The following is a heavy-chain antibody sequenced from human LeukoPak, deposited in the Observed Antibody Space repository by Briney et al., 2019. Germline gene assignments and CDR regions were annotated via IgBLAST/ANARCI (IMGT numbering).Heavy chain of an antibody. V-gene: IGHV5-51*01. CDR1: GYSFTSYW. J-gene: IGHJ4*02. CDR2: IYPGDSDT. D-gene: IGHD3-22*01. CDR3: ARIYYDSSGYYVYYFDH. Sequence: GESLQISCKCSGYSFTSYWIGWVRPMPGKGLAWMGIIYPGDSDTRYSTPFQGHVTISADKSISTAYLQWSSPKASDTAMYYCARIYYDSSGYYVYYFDHWRQGTRVTVSS.